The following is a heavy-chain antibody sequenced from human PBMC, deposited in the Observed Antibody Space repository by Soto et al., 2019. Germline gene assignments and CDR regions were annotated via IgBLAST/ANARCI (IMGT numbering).Heavy chain of an antibody. D-gene: IGHD2-15*01. CDR3: ARGRRGMVVSATRVAYFDY. J-gene: IGHJ4*02. CDR1: GGSFSGYY. CDR2: INHSGST. V-gene: IGHV4-34*01. Sequence: QVQLQQWGAGLLKPSETLSLTCAVYGGSFSGYYWSWIRQPPGKGLEWIGEINHSGSTNYNPSLKSRVTISVDTSTNQFSLRLSSVTAAVTAVYYCARGRRGMVVSATRVAYFDYWVQGTLVTVSS.